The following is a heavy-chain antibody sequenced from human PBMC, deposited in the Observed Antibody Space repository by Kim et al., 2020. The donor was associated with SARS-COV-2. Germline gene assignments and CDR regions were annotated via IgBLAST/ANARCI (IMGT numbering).Heavy chain of an antibody. CDR3: ALTIFGVVTLDY. D-gene: IGHD3-3*01. CDR2: FDPEDGET. V-gene: IGHV1-24*01. J-gene: IGHJ4*02. CDR1: GYTLTELS. Sequence: ASVKVSCKVSGYTLTELSMHWVRQAPGKGLEWMGGFDPEDGETIYAQKFQGRVTMTEDTSTDTAYMELSSLRSEDTAVYYCALTIFGVVTLDYWGQGTLVTVSS.